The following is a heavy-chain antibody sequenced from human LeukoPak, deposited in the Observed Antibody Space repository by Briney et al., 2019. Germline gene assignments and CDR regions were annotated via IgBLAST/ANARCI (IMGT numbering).Heavy chain of an antibody. J-gene: IGHJ4*02. D-gene: IGHD3-10*01. CDR2: INHSGST. CDR3: ASAVLLWFGELPPFDY. V-gene: IGHV4-34*01. CDR1: GGSFSGYY. Sequence: SETLSLTCAVYGGSFSGYYWSWIRQPPGKGLEWIGEINHSGSTNYNPSLKSRVTISVDTSKNQFSLKLSSVTAADTAVYYCASAVLLWFGELPPFDYWGQGTLVTVSS.